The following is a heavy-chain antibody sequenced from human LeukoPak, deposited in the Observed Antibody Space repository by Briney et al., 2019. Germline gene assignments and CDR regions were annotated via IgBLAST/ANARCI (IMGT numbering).Heavy chain of an antibody. D-gene: IGHD6-13*01. CDR2: IRSKAYGGTT. CDR1: GFTVSSNY. CDR3: TRYKQLVFSY. Sequence: GGSLRLSCAASGFTVSSNYMSWVRQAPGKGLEWVGFIRSKAYGGTTEYAASVKGRFTISRDDSKSIAYLQMNSLKTEDTAVYYCTRYKQLVFSYWGQGTLVTVSS. J-gene: IGHJ4*02. V-gene: IGHV3-49*04.